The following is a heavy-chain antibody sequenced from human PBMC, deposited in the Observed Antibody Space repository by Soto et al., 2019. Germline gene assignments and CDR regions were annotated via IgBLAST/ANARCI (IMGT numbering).Heavy chain of an antibody. V-gene: IGHV3-15*01. J-gene: IGHJ6*02. D-gene: IGHD6-13*01. CDR1: GFTFSNAW. CDR2: IKSKTDGGTT. Sequence: EVQLVESGGGLVKPGGSLRLSCAASGFTFSNAWMSWVRQAPGKGLEWVGRIKSKTDGGTTDYAVPVKGRFTISRDDSKNTLYLQMNSLKTEDTAVYYCTTPSSSWYQLPFYYYGMDVWGQGTTVTVSS. CDR3: TTPSSSWYQLPFYYYGMDV.